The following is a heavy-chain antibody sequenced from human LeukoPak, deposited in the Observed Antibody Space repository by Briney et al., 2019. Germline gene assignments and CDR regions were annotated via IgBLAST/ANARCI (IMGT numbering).Heavy chain of an antibody. V-gene: IGHV3-7*01. J-gene: IGHJ6*02. D-gene: IGHD3-10*01. CDR2: IKPDGSVT. CDR3: ARFGVAYGVDV. Sequence: GGSLRLSCAASGFTFSSYWMSWVRQTPGRGLDWVAYIKPDGSVTHYVDSVKGRFTISRDNAQNSLFLQMHSLRAEDTAVYYCARFGVAYGVDVWGQGTTVTVSS. CDR1: GFTFSSYW.